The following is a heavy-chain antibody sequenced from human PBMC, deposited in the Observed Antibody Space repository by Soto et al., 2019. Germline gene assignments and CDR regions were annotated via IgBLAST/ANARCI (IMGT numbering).Heavy chain of an antibody. CDR3: ATSPRGAMATD. V-gene: IGHV1-18*01. CDR1: GYTFINYA. CDR2: INTYNGNT. J-gene: IGHJ4*02. D-gene: IGHD5-12*01. Sequence: QVQLVQSGPEVKKPGASVKVSCKASGYTFINYAITWVRQAPGQGLEWMGWINTYNGNTNYAENLQGRATMTTDTSTNTAYMEVRSMRSDDTAVYYCATSPRGAMATDWGQGNLVTVSS.